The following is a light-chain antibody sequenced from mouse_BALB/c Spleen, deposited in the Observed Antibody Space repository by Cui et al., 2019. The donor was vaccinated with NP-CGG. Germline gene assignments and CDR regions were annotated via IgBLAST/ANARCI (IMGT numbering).Light chain of an antibody. Sequence: QAVVTQGSALSTSPGETVTLTCRSSTGAVTTSNYANWVQVKPDHLFTGLIGGTNNRAPGVPARFSGSLIGDKAALTITGAQTEDEAIYFCTLWYSNHWVFGGGTKLTVL. V-gene: IGLV1*01. CDR3: TLWYSNHWV. CDR2: GTN. J-gene: IGLJ1*01. CDR1: TGAVTTSNY.